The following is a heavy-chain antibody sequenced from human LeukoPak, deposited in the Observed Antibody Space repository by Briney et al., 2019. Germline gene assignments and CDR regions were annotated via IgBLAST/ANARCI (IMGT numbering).Heavy chain of an antibody. CDR3: ASAYSSGWTFDY. J-gene: IGHJ4*02. CDR1: GGSISSGGYY. CDR2: IYYSGST. D-gene: IGHD6-19*01. Sequence: PSQTLSLTCTVSGGSISSGGYYWSWIRQHPGKGLEWIGYIYYSGSTNYNPSLKSRVTISVDTSKNQFSLKLSSVTAADTAVYYCASAYSSGWTFDYWGQGALVTVSS. V-gene: IGHV4-31*03.